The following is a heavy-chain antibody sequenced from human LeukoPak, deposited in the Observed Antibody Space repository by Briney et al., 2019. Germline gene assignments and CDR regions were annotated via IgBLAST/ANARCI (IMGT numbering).Heavy chain of an antibody. V-gene: IGHV3-21*01. CDR2: ISTSSSYI. CDR3: ARDSGVGRELWPKGWFDY. J-gene: IGHJ4*02. Sequence: GALRLSCAASGFTFSRYSMNWVRQAPGKGLEWVSSISTSSSYIYYADSVKGRFTISRDNAKNSLYLQMNSLRAEDTAMYYCARDSGVGRELWPKGWFDYWGQGTLVTVSS. CDR1: GFTFSRYS. D-gene: IGHD1-26*01.